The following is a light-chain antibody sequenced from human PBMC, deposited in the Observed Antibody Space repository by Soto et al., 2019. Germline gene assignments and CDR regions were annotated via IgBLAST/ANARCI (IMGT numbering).Light chain of an antibody. Sequence: DIQMTQSPSTLSASLGDRVTITCRASQSISSWLAWYQQNPGKAPKLLIYDASSLEGGVPPKFSGSGSGTEFTLTISNLQPDDFATYYCQQYSSYWTFGQGTKVDIK. CDR2: DAS. CDR3: QQYSSYWT. J-gene: IGKJ1*01. CDR1: QSISSW. V-gene: IGKV1-5*01.